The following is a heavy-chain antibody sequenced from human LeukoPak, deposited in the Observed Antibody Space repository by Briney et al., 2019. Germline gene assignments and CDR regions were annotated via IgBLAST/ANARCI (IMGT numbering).Heavy chain of an antibody. Sequence: ASVKVSCKASGDIFNSYSISWVRQAPEQGLEWMGGIIPIFGSANYAQKFQGRVTITTDQSTSTAYMESSLSSEDTAVYYCARVGRSRGSLPNSYYYMDVWGTGTTVTVSS. CDR1: GDIFNSYS. CDR3: ARVGRSRGSLPNSYYYMDV. D-gene: IGHD1-26*01. V-gene: IGHV1-69*05. CDR2: IIPIFGSA. J-gene: IGHJ6*03.